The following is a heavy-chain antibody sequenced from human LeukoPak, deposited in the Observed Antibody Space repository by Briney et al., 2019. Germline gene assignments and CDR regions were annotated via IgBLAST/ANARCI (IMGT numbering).Heavy chain of an antibody. CDR1: GGSISSDY. V-gene: IGHV4-4*07. CDR2: IYTSGST. CDR3: AREGFWSGYYDDAFDI. J-gene: IGHJ3*02. D-gene: IGHD3-3*01. Sequence: SETLSLTCTVSGGSISSDYWSWIRQPAGKGLEWIGRIYTSGSTNYNPSLKSRVTMSVDTSKNQFSLKLSSVTAADTAVYYCAREGFWSGYYDDAFDIWGQGTMVSVSS.